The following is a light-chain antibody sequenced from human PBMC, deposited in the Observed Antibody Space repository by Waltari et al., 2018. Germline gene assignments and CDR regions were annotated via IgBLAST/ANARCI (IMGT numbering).Light chain of an antibody. CDR1: QSISSN. Sequence: EIVMTQSPATLSVSPGERATLSCRASQSISSNLAWYQHKPGQPPRLLVYGASTRATGFPARFSGSGSGTEFTLTISSLQSEDVATYFCLGYSGPRTWTFGQGTKVEVK. V-gene: IGKV3-15*01. CDR3: LGYSGPRTWT. J-gene: IGKJ1*01. CDR2: GAS.